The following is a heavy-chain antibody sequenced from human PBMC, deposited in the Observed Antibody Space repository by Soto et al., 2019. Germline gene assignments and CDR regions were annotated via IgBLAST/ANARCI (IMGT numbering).Heavy chain of an antibody. V-gene: IGHV4-4*02. Sequence: QVQLQESGPGLVKPSGTLSLTCAVSGGSISSSNWWSWVRQPPGKGLEWIGEIYHSGSTNYNPSLKSRVNISVDKSKNQFSLKLSSVTAADTAVYYCAREKHTKGTGYAFDIWGQGTMVTVSS. D-gene: IGHD1-1*01. CDR3: AREKHTKGTGYAFDI. CDR2: IYHSGST. CDR1: GGSISSSNW. J-gene: IGHJ3*02.